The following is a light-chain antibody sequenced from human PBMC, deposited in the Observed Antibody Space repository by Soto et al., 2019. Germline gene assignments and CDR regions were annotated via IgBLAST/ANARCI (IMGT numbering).Light chain of an antibody. CDR1: ERIYSAY. Sequence: VLTQSPGTLSLSLGERATLSCRASERIYSAYLGWYQQKPGQAPRLLIYGTSSRATGIPARFSGSGSGTDFTLTISSLEPEDFAVYYCQQRSNWPITCGQGTRLEIK. CDR3: QQRSNWPIT. CDR2: GTS. V-gene: IGKV3D-20*02. J-gene: IGKJ5*01.